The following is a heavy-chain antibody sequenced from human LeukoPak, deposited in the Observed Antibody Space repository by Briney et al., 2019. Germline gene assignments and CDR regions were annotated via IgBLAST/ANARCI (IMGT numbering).Heavy chain of an antibody. CDR2: ISSSGANI. CDR1: VFTFSSYG. CDR3: AVDPRAIYYNYMDV. J-gene: IGHJ6*03. Sequence: GGSLRLSCAASVFTFSSYGLYWVRQAPGKGLEWVSSISSSGANIYYADSVKGRFTISRDNANNSLALQMNSLRSEDTAVYYCAVDPRAIYYNYMDVWGKGTTVTVSS. V-gene: IGHV3-21*01.